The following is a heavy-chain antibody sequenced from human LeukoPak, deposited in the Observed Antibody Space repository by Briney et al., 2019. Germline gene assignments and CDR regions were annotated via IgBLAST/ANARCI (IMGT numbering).Heavy chain of an antibody. J-gene: IGHJ4*02. D-gene: IGHD3-3*01. CDR2: ISGSGGST. CDR1: GVTFSTYS. CDR3: AKGGQNFDFWRFDY. Sequence: GSLRLSCTASGVTFSTYSMNWVRQTPGKGLVWVSSISGSGGSTYYAESVKGRFSISRDNSKKMMFLQMNSLRADDTAVYYCAKGGQNFDFWRFDYWGQGIQVTVSS. V-gene: IGHV3-23*01.